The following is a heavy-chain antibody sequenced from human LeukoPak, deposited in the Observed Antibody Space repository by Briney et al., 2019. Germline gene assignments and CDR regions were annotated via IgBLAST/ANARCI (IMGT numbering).Heavy chain of an antibody. D-gene: IGHD2-2*03. CDR3: ARDHFDFMAGYYDY. V-gene: IGHV1-18*01. CDR1: GYTFTTYG. Sequence: KPGASVKGSCKASGYTFTTYGISWARQAPGQGLEWMGWISVFNGNKRYAQKFQGRVTLTTDTSTSTAYMEVGSLRSDDTAVYYCARDHFDFMAGYYDYWGQGTLVSVSS. CDR2: ISVFNGNK. J-gene: IGHJ4*02.